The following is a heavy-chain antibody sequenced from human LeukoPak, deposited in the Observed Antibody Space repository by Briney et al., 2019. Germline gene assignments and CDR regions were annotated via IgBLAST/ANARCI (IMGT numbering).Heavy chain of an antibody. D-gene: IGHD6-19*01. J-gene: IGHJ4*02. CDR2: IYYSGTT. V-gene: IGHV4-59*08. Sequence: PSETPSLTCTVSGGSISYYYWSWIRHPPGKGRECIGYIYYSGTTNYNPSLKSRVTISVDTSKNQFSLKVTSVTAADTAVYYCARHSYSSAWYVDYWGQGTLVTVSS. CDR3: ARHSYSSAWYVDY. CDR1: GGSISYYY.